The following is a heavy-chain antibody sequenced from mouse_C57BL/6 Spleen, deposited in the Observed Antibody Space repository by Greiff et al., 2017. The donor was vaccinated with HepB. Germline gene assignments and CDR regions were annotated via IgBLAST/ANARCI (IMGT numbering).Heavy chain of an antibody. Sequence: VKLVESGAELVKPGASVKMSCKASGYTFTTYPIEWMKQNHGKSLEWIGNFHPYNDDTKYNEKFKGKATLTVEKSSSTVYLELSRLTSDDSAVYYCARGEDYYGPGVYWGQGTTLTVSS. CDR2: FHPYNDDT. V-gene: IGHV1-47*01. D-gene: IGHD1-1*01. J-gene: IGHJ2*01. CDR3: ARGEDYYGPGVY. CDR1: GYTFTTYP.